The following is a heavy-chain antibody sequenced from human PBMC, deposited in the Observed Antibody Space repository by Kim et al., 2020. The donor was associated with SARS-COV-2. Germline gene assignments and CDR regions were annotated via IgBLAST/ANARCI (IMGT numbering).Heavy chain of an antibody. CDR3: ARMGVWSKYYFDY. V-gene: IGHV4-59*13. CDR1: GGSISSYY. J-gene: IGHJ4*02. D-gene: IGHD2-8*01. CDR2: IYYSGST. Sequence: ETLSLTCTVSGGSISSYYWSWIRQPPGKGLEWIGYIYYSGSTNYNPSLKSRVTISVDTSKNQFSLKLSSVTAADTAVYYCARMGVWSKYYFDYWGQGTLVTVSS.